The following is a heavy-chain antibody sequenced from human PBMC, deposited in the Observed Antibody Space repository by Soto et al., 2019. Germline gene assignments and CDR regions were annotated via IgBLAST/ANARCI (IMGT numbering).Heavy chain of an antibody. J-gene: IGHJ4*02. CDR3: ARGDGDYHDGNGYLGRH. Sequence: EVQLVESGGDLVQPGGSLRLSCAASGFTFSSYWMHWVRQAPGKGLVWVSRIKSDGSGAIYADSVQGRCTVSRDNAKNTLYLLMSSLSTEDTAVYYCARGDGDYHDGNGYLGRHSGPGTRVTVSS. CDR1: GFTFSSYW. D-gene: IGHD3-22*01. V-gene: IGHV3-74*01. CDR2: IKSDGSGA.